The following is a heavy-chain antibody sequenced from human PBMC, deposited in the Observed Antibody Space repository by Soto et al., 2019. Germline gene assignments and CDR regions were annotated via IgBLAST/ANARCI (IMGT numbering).Heavy chain of an antibody. D-gene: IGHD2-2*01. J-gene: IGHJ5*02. V-gene: IGHV1-69*06. Sequence: SVKVSCKASGGTFSSYAISWVRQAPGQGLEWMGGIIPIFGTANYAQKFQGRVTITADKSTSTAYMELSSLRSEDTAVYYCARDTEYCSSTSCYNWFDPWGQGTLVTVSS. CDR3: ARDTEYCSSTSCYNWFDP. CDR1: GGTFSSYA. CDR2: IIPIFGTA.